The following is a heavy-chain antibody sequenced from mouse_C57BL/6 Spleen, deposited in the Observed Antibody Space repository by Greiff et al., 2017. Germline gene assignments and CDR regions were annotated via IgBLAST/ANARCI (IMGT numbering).Heavy chain of an antibody. CDR3: ASESNYARYAMDY. CDR2: ISSGSSPI. J-gene: IGHJ4*01. D-gene: IGHD2-5*01. CDR1: GFTFSDYG. Sequence: EVQREASGGGLVKPGGSLTLSCAASGFTFSDYGMHWVRQAPEKGLEWVAYISSGSSPIYYADTVKGRFTLSRDNAKNTLFLQMTSERSEDTSMYYGASESNYARYAMDYWGQGTSVTVSS. V-gene: IGHV5-17*01.